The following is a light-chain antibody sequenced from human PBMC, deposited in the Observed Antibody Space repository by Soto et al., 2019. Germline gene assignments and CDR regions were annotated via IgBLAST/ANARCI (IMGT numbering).Light chain of an antibody. J-gene: IGKJ5*01. CDR1: QGISSY. CDR3: QQSYSAPIT. Sequence: DIQMTQTPSSLSASVGDRVTITCRAIQGISSYLNWYQQKPGKAPKLLIYAASSLQSGVPSRFSGSGSGTDFTLTISSLQPEDFATYYCQQSYSAPITFGQGTRLEIK. CDR2: AAS. V-gene: IGKV1-39*01.